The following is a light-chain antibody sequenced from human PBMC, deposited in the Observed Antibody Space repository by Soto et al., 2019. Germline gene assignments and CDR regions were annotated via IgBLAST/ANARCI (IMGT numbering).Light chain of an antibody. J-gene: IGKJ3*01. CDR2: AAS. V-gene: IGKV1-39*01. CDR1: QSISSY. CDR3: KQSYSNTF. Sequence: DIQMTQSPSSLSASLGDRVTITCRASQSISSYLNWYQQKPGEAPKLLIYAASSLQSGVPSRFSGSGSGTDFTLTISSLQPEDFATYYCKQSYSNTFLGHGTKVDIK.